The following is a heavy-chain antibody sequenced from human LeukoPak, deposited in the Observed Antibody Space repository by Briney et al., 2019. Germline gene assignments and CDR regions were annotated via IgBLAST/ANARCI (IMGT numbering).Heavy chain of an antibody. J-gene: IGHJ4*02. V-gene: IGHV1-69*05. Sequence: ASVKVSCKASGGTFSSYAISWVRQAPGQGLEWMGGIIPIFGTANYAQKFQGRVTITTDETTSTAYMELSSLRSEDTAVYYCAPGGSSWYFDYWGQGTLVTVSS. CDR2: IIPIFGTA. D-gene: IGHD6-13*01. CDR1: GGTFSSYA. CDR3: APGGSSWYFDY.